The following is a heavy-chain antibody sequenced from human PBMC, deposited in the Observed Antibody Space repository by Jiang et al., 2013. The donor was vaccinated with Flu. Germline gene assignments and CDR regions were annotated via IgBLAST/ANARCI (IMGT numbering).Heavy chain of an antibody. CDR3: VRGRNSAFDI. CDR1: GDSFSSSSVA. CDR2: TYYRSKWYS. Sequence: QTLSLTCAISGDSFSSSSVAWNWIRQSPSRGLEWLGRTYYRSKWYSDYASSVKSRITINPDTSKIQFSPQLNSVTSEDTAVYYCVRGRNSAFDIWGQGTMVTVSS. V-gene: IGHV6-1*01. J-gene: IGHJ3*02. D-gene: IGHD1-14*01.